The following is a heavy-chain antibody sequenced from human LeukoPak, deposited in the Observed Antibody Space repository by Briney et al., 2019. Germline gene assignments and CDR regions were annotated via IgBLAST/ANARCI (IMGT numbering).Heavy chain of an antibody. CDR1: GYSISSGYY. CDR2: IYHSGST. J-gene: IGHJ4*02. Sequence: SETLSLTCTVSGYSISSGYYWGWIRPPPGKGLEWIGSIYHSGSTYYNPSLKSRVTISVDTSKNQFSLRLNSVTAADTAMYYCAREAYYYDEWGPGTLVTVSS. V-gene: IGHV4-38-2*02. CDR3: AREAYYYDE.